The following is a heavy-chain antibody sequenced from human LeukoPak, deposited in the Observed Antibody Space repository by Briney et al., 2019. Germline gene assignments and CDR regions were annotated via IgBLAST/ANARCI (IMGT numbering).Heavy chain of an antibody. Sequence: SETLSLTCTVSGGSISSSSQYWGWIRQPPGKGPEGIGSMYYSGSTYYIPSLKIRVTISAHTSNNQFSLKLSSVTATDTAVYYCARHDCITTTCYYFYGMDVWGQGTTVPVSS. CDR2: MYYSGST. CDR3: ARHDCITTTCYYFYGMDV. V-gene: IGHV4-39*01. D-gene: IGHD2-2*01. CDR1: GGSISSSSQY. J-gene: IGHJ6*02.